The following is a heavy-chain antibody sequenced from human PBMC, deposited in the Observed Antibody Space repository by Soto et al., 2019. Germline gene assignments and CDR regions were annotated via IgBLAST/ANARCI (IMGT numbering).Heavy chain of an antibody. V-gene: IGHV5-51*01. D-gene: IGHD3-16*01. CDR3: ARQGSNGAYYYYGMDV. Sequence: GESLKISCKGSGYRFSSYWIAWVRQMPGKGLEWMGIIYPGDSDTRYSPSFEGQVTISADKSNSTAYLQWSSLKASDTAMYYCARQGSNGAYYYYGMDVWGQGTTVTVAS. CDR1: GYRFSSYW. CDR2: IYPGDSDT. J-gene: IGHJ6*02.